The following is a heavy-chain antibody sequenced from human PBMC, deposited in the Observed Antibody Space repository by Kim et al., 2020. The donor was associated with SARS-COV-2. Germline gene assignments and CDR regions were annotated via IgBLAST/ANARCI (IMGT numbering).Heavy chain of an antibody. Sequence: VKGRFTISRDKYKNTLYLQMKSLRAEDTAVYYCARNYYGSGSYYTNDAFDIWGQGTMVTVSS. V-gene: IGHV3-30*07. J-gene: IGHJ3*02. CDR3: ARNYYGSGSYYTNDAFDI. D-gene: IGHD3-10*01.